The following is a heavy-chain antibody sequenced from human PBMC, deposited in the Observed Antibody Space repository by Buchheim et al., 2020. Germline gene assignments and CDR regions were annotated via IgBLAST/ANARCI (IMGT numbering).Heavy chain of an antibody. CDR3: AKEGGGPYGGKLNWYFDL. J-gene: IGHJ2*01. CDR2: ISYDGSNK. CDR1: GFTFSSYG. D-gene: IGHD4-23*01. Sequence: QVQLVESGGGVVQPGRSLRLSCAASGFTFSSYGMHWVRQAPGKGLEWVAVISYDGSNKYYADSVKGRFTISRDNSKNTLYLQMNSLRAEDTAVYYCAKEGGGPYGGKLNWYFDLWGRGTL. V-gene: IGHV3-30*18.